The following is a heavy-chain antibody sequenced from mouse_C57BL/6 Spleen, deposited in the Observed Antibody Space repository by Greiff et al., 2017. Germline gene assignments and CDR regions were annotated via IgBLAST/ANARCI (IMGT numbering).Heavy chain of an antibody. Sequence: VKLMESGAELVRPGASVTLSCKASGYTFTDYEMHWVKQTPVHGLEWIGAIDPETGGTAYNQKFKGKAILTADKSSSTAYMELRSLTSEDSAVYYCTRGGSNYVNYYAMDYWGQGTSVTVSS. V-gene: IGHV1-15*01. CDR1: GYTFTDYE. J-gene: IGHJ4*01. CDR3: TRGGSNYVNYYAMDY. CDR2: IDPETGGT. D-gene: IGHD2-5*01.